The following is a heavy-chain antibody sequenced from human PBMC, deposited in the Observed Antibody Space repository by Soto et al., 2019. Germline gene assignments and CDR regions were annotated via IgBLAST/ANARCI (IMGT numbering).Heavy chain of an antibody. D-gene: IGHD3-10*01. J-gene: IGHJ4*02. CDR3: ARVDYYSSGKGVDY. V-gene: IGHV4-31*03. CDR2: ISYSEIT. Sequence: QVQLQESGPGLVKPSQTLSLTCTVSNGFVNSGDSYWCWIRQHPGKGLEWIGYISYSEITPYNPSLECRVTISLDTSKNQFSLKLSSVTAADTAVYYCARVDYYSSGKGVDYWGQGTLVTVSS. CDR1: NGFVNSGDSY.